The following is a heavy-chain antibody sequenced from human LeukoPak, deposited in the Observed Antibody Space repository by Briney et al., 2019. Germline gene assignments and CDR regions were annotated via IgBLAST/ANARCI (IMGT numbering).Heavy chain of an antibody. J-gene: IGHJ4*02. CDR3: ARVAVNSGSYDGVHFDY. CDR2: IYYSGST. V-gene: IGHV4-31*03. D-gene: IGHD3-10*01. Sequence: PSQTLSLTCTVSGGSISSGGYYWRWIRQHPGKGLEWIGYIYYSGSTYYNPSLKSRVTISVDTSKNQFSLKLSSVTAADTAVYYCARVAVNSGSYDGVHFDYWGQGTLVTVSS. CDR1: GGSISSGGYY.